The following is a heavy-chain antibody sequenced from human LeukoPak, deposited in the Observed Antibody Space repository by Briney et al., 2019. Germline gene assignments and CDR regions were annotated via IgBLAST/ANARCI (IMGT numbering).Heavy chain of an antibody. J-gene: IGHJ2*01. CDR2: IIPIFGTA. CDR1: GGTFSSYA. Sequence: SVKVSCKASGGTFSSYAISWVRQAPGQGLEWMGGIIPIFGTANYAQKFQGRLTFTADESTSTVYMEMSSLRSEDTAMYYCAKEGDTALVTGYFDLWGRGTLVTVSS. D-gene: IGHD5-18*01. V-gene: IGHV1-69*13. CDR3: AKEGDTALVTGYFDL.